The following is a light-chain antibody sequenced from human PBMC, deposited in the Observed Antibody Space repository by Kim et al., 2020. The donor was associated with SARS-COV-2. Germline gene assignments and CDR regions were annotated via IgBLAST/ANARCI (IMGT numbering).Light chain of an antibody. Sequence: NFMLTQPHSVSDSPGKTVTISCTRSSGSIDDNYVQWYQQRPGGVPTTVIYEDDQRPSGVSDRFSGSIDNSSNSASLTISGLRTEDEADYYCQSYNRDNVLFGGGTKVTVL. V-gene: IGLV6-57*04. J-gene: IGLJ2*01. CDR3: QSYNRDNVL. CDR2: EDD. CDR1: SGSIDDNY.